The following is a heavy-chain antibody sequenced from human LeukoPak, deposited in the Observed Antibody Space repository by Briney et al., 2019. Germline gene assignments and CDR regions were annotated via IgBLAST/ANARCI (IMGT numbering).Heavy chain of an antibody. D-gene: IGHD2-2*01. CDR2: IYPGDSDT. V-gene: IGHV5-51*01. CDR1: GYSFASHW. Sequence: GESLKISCKGSGYSFASHWIGWVRQMPGKGLEWIGTIYPGDSDTRYSPSFQGQVTISADKSINTAYLQWSSLKASDTAIYYCARRGYCGSTTSCYFWFDPWGQGTLVTVSS. CDR3: ARRGYCGSTTSCYFWFDP. J-gene: IGHJ5*02.